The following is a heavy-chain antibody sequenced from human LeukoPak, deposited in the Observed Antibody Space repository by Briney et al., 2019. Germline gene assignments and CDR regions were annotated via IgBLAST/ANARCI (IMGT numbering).Heavy chain of an antibody. V-gene: IGHV4-34*01. CDR2: INHSGST. CDR3: AREARYCSSTSCYHIHSYYHGMDV. CDR1: GGSFSGYY. Sequence: PSETLSLTCAVYGGSFSGYYWSWIRQPPGKGLEWIGEINHSGSTNYNPSLKSRVTISVDTSKNQFSLKLSSVTAADTAVYYCAREARYCSSTSCYHIHSYYHGMDVWGQGTTVTVSS. D-gene: IGHD2-2*01. J-gene: IGHJ6*02.